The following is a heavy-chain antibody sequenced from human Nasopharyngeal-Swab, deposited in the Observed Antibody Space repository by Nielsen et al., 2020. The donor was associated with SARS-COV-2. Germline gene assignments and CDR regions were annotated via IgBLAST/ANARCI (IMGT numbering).Heavy chain of an antibody. D-gene: IGHD3-16*01. CDR1: GGSISSYY. CDR2: IYYSGIT. CDR3: AREGSAAFFDY. J-gene: IGHJ4*02. V-gene: IGHV4-59*01. Sequence: SETLSLTCTVSGGSISSYYWSWIRQPPGKGLEWIGYIYYSGITNYNLSLKSRVTISVDTSKTQFSLKLSSVTAADTAVYYCAREGSAAFFDYWGQGTLVTVSS.